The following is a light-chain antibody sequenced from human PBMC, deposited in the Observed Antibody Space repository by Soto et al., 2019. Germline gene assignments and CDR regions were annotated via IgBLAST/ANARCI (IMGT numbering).Light chain of an antibody. CDR1: TGAVTSGYY. CDR3: LLYYGGQLGV. V-gene: IGLV7-43*01. Sequence: QAVVTQEPSLTVSPGGTVTLTCATSTGAVTSGYYPNWFQQKPGQAPRALIYSTKNKYSWTPARFSGSLLGGKAALTLSGVQPEDEADYYCLLYYGGQLGVFGVGTKLTVL. J-gene: IGLJ2*01. CDR2: STK.